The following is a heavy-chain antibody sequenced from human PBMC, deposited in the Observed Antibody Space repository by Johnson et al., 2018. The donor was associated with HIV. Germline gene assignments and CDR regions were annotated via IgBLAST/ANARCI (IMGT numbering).Heavy chain of an antibody. J-gene: IGHJ3*02. V-gene: IGHV3-53*01. CDR2: IYSCGST. D-gene: IGHD1-26*01. Sequence: VQLVESGGGLIQPGGSLRLSCAASGFTVSSNYMSWVRQAPGKGLEWVSVIYSCGSTYYADSVKGRFTISRDNAKNSLYLQMNSLRADDTDLYYCARFTERYSGSSIPHDAFDIWGQGTMVTVSS. CDR1: GFTVSSNY. CDR3: ARFTERYSGSSIPHDAFDI.